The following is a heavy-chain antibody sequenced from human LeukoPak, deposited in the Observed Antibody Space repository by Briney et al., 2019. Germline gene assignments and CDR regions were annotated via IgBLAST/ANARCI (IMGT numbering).Heavy chain of an antibody. CDR1: GFTFSNYW. CDR2: IMQDGSDK. CDR3: ARVLGGVSGYFFDY. D-gene: IGHD3-10*01. J-gene: IGHJ4*02. V-gene: IGHV3-7*01. Sequence: GGSLRLSCAASGFTFSNYWMSWVRQAPGKGLEWVANIMQDGSDKSYVDSVKGRFTISRDNAKNSLYLQMNSLRAEDTAVYYCARVLGGVSGYFFDYWGQGTLVTVSS.